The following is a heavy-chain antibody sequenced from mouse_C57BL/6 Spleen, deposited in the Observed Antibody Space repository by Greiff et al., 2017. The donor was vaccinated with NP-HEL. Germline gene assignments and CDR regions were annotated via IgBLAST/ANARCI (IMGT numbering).Heavy chain of an antibody. Sequence: EVHLVESGGDLVKPGGSLKLSCAASGFTFSSYGMSWVRQTPDKRLEWVATISSGGSYTYYPDSVKGRFTISRDNAKNTLYLQMSSLKSEDTAMYYCARLYDGYYDFWGQGTLVTVSA. CDR1: GFTFSSYG. CDR2: ISSGGSYT. CDR3: ARLYDGYYDF. J-gene: IGHJ3*01. D-gene: IGHD2-3*01. V-gene: IGHV5-6*01.